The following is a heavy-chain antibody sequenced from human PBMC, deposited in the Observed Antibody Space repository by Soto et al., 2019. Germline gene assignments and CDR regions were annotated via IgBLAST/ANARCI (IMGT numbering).Heavy chain of an antibody. V-gene: IGHV4-39*07. CDR1: GGSISSSSYY. D-gene: IGHD3-10*01. CDR3: ATSNDPCPGCYS. Sequence: PSETLSLTCTVSGGSISSSSYYWGWIRQSPGKGLEWIGCIYYSGSSYYSASLKSRVTISVETSKNQFSLTLTSVTAADTAMYYCATSNDPCPGCYSWGQGTLVTVS. CDR2: IYYSGSS. J-gene: IGHJ5*02.